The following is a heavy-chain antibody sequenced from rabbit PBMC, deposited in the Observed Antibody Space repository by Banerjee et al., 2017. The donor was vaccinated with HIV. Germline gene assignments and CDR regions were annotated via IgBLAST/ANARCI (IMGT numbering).Heavy chain of an antibody. Sequence: QLKESGGGLVQPGGSLKLSCKASGIDFSLYYMSWVRQAPGKGLGWMGYIDPIFRSTSNTPRVRDRFNITCHNAQKTLYLHPNSLTAANTASYFCARGVSGGVHAFDPWGPGALVTVS. CDR2: IDPIFRST. V-gene: IGHV1S7*01. CDR3: ARGVSGGVHAFDP. D-gene: IGHD1-1*01. CDR1: GIDFSLYY. J-gene: IGHJ2*01.